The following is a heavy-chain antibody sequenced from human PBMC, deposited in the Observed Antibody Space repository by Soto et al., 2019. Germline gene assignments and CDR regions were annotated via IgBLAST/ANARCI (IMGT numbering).Heavy chain of an antibody. V-gene: IGHV3-48*02. Sequence: GGSLRLSCAASGFTFSSYSMNWVRQAPGKGLEWVSYISSSSSTIYYADSVKGRFTISRNNAKNSLYLQMNSLRDEDTAVYYCARGGVDIVAPRGLRESHYYGMDVWGQGTTVTVSS. CDR3: ARGGVDIVAPRGLRESHYYGMDV. CDR2: ISSSSSTI. D-gene: IGHD5-12*01. J-gene: IGHJ6*02. CDR1: GFTFSSYS.